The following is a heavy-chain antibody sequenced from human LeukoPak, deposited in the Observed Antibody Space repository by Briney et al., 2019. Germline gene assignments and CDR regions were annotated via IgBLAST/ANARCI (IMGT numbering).Heavy chain of an antibody. J-gene: IGHJ6*03. CDR1: GGSISSYY. D-gene: IGHD4-11*01. CDR3: ARGPTVTYYYYYMDV. V-gene: IGHV4-4*07. Sequence: SETLSLTCTVSGGSISSYYWSWIRQPAGKGLEWIGRIYTSGSTNYNPSLKSRVTMSVDTSKNQFSLKLSSVTAADTAVYYCARGPTVTYYYYYMDVWGKGTTVTVSS. CDR2: IYTSGST.